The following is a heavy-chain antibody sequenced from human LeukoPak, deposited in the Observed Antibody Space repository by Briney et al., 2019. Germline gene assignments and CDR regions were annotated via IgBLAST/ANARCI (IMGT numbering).Heavy chain of an antibody. CDR3: ARDLSGSLYFDY. CDR1: GASISSYY. V-gene: IGHV4-4*07. Sequence: SEALSLTCTVSGASISSYYYNWIRQTAGGGLEWIGRLYISGSTDYNPSLKSRVTISVDTSNNQFSLKLNSVTAADTAVYFCARDLSGSLYFDYWGQGVLVTVSS. CDR2: LYISGST. J-gene: IGHJ4*02. D-gene: IGHD3-10*01.